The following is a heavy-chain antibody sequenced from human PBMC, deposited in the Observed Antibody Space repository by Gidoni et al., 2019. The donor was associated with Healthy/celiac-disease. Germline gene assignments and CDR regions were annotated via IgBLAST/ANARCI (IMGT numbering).Heavy chain of an antibody. CDR2: ISGSGGRT. D-gene: IGHD3-22*01. CDR1: GFTFSSYA. V-gene: IGHV3-23*01. CDR3: AKWAHWGVVEEYNDY. Sequence: EVPLLESGGGLVQPGGSLSLSSAASGFTFSSYAMGWVRQAPGKGLEWVSAISGSGGRTSYADSVKGRFTISRDNAKNALYLQMHSLRAEDTAVYYCAKWAHWGVVEEYNDYWGQGTLVTVSS. J-gene: IGHJ4*02.